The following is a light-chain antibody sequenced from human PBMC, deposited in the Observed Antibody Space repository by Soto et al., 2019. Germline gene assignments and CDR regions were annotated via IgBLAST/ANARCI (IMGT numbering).Light chain of an antibody. CDR1: RSVNSH. J-gene: IGKJ1*01. V-gene: IGKV3-15*01. CDR2: GAS. CDR3: QQYNNWPRT. Sequence: EIVMTQSPATLSGSPGERATLSCRASRSVNSHLAWYHQKPGQAPRLLIYGASTRATGIPARFSGSGSGTDFTLTISSLQPEDFAVYYCQQYNNWPRTFGQGTKVEIK.